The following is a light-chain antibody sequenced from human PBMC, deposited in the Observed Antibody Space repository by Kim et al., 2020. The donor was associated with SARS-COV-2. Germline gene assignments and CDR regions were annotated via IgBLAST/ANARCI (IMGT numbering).Light chain of an antibody. CDR2: NNY. CDR1: TSNVGTNS. J-gene: IGLJ2*01. CDR3: AAWDDSLHGVV. Sequence: QSVLTQPPSVSGTPGQRVTISCSGSTSNVGTNSVNWYQQVPGTAPKLLIFNNYERPSGVPDRFYGSRSGTSASLAISGLQSDDEADYYCAAWDDSLHGVVFGGGTKLTVL. V-gene: IGLV1-44*01.